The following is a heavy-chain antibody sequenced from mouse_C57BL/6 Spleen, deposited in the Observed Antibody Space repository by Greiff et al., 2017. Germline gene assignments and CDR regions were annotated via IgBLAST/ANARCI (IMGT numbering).Heavy chain of an antibody. CDR1: GYTFTEYT. V-gene: IGHV1-62-2*01. J-gene: IGHJ3*01. Sequence: VKLMESGAELVKPGASVKLSCKASGYTFTEYTIHWVKQRSGQGLEWIGWFYPGSGSIKYNEKFKDKATLTADKSSSTVYMELSRLTSEDSAVYFCARHEANYGNYGWFAYWGQGTLVTVSA. D-gene: IGHD2-1*01. CDR2: FYPGSGSI. CDR3: ARHEANYGNYGWFAY.